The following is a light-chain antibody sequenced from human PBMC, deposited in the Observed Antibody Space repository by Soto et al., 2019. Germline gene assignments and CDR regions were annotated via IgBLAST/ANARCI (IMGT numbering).Light chain of an antibody. Sequence: IQLTQSPSSLSASVGDRVTITCRASQGISSYLAWYQQKPGKAPKLLIYTASTLLSGVPSRFSGSGSGTDFTLTISSLQPEDFATYYCQQLNSYPHTFGQGTKLEIK. J-gene: IGKJ2*01. CDR1: QGISSY. CDR3: QQLNSYPHT. CDR2: TAS. V-gene: IGKV1-9*01.